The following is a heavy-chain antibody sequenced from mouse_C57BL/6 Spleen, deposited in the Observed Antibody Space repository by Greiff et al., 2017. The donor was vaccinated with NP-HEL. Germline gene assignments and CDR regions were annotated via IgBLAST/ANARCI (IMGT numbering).Heavy chain of an antibody. V-gene: IGHV1-69*01. Sequence: QVQLQQPGAELVMPGASVKLSCKASGYTFTSYWMHWVKQRPGQGLEWIGEIDPSDSYTNYHQKFKGKSTLTVDKSSSTAYMQLSSLTSEDSAVYYCARSGLWLEHWGQGTTLTVSS. D-gene: IGHD2-2*01. CDR1: GYTFTSYW. J-gene: IGHJ2*01. CDR3: ARSGLWLEH. CDR2: IDPSDSYT.